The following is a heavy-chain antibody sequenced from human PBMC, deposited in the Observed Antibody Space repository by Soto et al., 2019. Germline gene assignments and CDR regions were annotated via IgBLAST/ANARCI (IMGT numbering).Heavy chain of an antibody. Sequence: QVQLVESGGGVVQPGRSLRLSCAASGFTFSSYGMHWVRQAPGKGLEWVAVISYDGSNKYYADSVKGRFTISRDNSNNTLYLQMNSLRAEDTAVYYCAKEQKRWLQLEYFDYWGQGTLVTVSS. CDR3: AKEQKRWLQLEYFDY. CDR1: GFTFSSYG. V-gene: IGHV3-30*18. J-gene: IGHJ4*02. D-gene: IGHD5-12*01. CDR2: ISYDGSNK.